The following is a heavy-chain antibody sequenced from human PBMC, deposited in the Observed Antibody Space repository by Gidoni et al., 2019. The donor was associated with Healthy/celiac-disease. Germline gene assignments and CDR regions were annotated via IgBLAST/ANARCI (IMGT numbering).Heavy chain of an antibody. CDR2: ISAYNGNT. CDR3: ARDGYGDYTYYYYGMDV. Sequence: QVQLVQSGAEVKKPGASVKVSCKASGYTFSSYGISWVRQAPGQGLEWMGWISAYNGNTNYAQKLQGRVTMTTDTSTSTAYMELRSLRSDDTAVYYCARDGYGDYTYYYYGMDVWGQGTTVTVSS. J-gene: IGHJ6*02. V-gene: IGHV1-18*01. CDR1: GYTFSSYG. D-gene: IGHD4-17*01.